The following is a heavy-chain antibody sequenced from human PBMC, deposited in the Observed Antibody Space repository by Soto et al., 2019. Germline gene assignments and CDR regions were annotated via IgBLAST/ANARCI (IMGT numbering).Heavy chain of an antibody. V-gene: IGHV3-23*01. CDR2: IRGRGSST. D-gene: IGHD4-17*01. J-gene: IGHJ4*02. CDR3: AKDLGYGDYY. Sequence: LRLSCAASGFTFSNYAMSWVRQAPGKGLEWVSSIRGRGSSTYYADSVKGRFTISRDNSKNTLNLQMTSLRAEDTAVYYCAKDLGYGDYYWGQGTLVTVSS. CDR1: GFTFSNYA.